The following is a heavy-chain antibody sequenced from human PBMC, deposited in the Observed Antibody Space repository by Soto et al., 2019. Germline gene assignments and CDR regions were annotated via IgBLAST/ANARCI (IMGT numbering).Heavy chain of an antibody. V-gene: IGHV4-4*07. CDR2: IYTSGST. CDR3: ARVINGYDFWSGYYRNWFDP. D-gene: IGHD3-3*01. CDR1: GGSISSYY. Sequence: PSETLSLTCTVSGGSISSYYWSWIRQPAGKGLEWIGRIYTSGSTNYNPSLKSRVTMSVDTSKNQFSLKLSSVTAADTAVYYFARVINGYDFWSGYYRNWFDPWGQGTLVTVPQ. J-gene: IGHJ5*02.